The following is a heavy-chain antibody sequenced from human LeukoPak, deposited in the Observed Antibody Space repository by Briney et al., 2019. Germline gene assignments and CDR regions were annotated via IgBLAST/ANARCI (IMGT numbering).Heavy chain of an antibody. V-gene: IGHV1-2*02. CDR1: GYTFTGYY. CDR2: INPNSGGT. D-gene: IGHD3-10*01. J-gene: IGHJ6*03. CDR3: ARGSPYYYGSGRREEYYYYYYMDV. Sequence: ASVKVSCKASGYTFTGYYMHWVRQAPGQGLEWMGWINPNSGGTNYAQKFQGRVTITADESTSTAYMELSSLRSEDTAVYYCARGSPYYYGSGRREEYYYYYYMDVWGKGTTVTISS.